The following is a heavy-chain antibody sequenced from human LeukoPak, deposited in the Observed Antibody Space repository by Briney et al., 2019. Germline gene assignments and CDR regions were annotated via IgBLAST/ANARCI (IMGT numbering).Heavy chain of an antibody. CDR2: ISWNSGSI. V-gene: IGHV3-9*01. D-gene: IGHD3-3*01. Sequence: SLRLSFAASGFTFDYYAMHWGRQAPGKGLEWVSGISWNSGSIGYADSVKGRFTISRDNAKNSLYLQMNSLRAEDTAVYYCARVRRITIFGVVDAFDIWGQGTMVTVSS. J-gene: IGHJ3*02. CDR1: GFTFDYYA. CDR3: ARVRRITIFGVVDAFDI.